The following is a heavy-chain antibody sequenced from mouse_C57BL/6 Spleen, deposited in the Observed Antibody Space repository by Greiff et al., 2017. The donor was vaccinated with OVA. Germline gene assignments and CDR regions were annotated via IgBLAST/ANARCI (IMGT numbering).Heavy chain of an antibody. CDR1: GFTFSDYY. CDR3: ARDRNWEGYFDV. V-gene: IGHV5-16*01. CDR2: INYDGSST. J-gene: IGHJ1*03. Sequence: EVNLVESEGGLVQPGSSMKLSCTASGFTFSDYYMAWVRQVPEKGLEWVANINYDGSSTYYLDSLKSRFIISRDNAKNILYLQMSSLKSEDTATYYCARDRNWEGYFDVWGTGTTVTVSS. D-gene: IGHD4-1*01.